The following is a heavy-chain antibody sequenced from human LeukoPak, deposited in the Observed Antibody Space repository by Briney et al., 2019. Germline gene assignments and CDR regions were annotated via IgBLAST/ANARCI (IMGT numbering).Heavy chain of an antibody. J-gene: IGHJ4*02. CDR2: IKEDGSEK. CDR1: GFTFSSHW. CDR3: ARDLSGIAGYTYGRGIDY. D-gene: IGHD5-18*01. V-gene: IGHV3-7*01. Sequence: GGSLRLSCAASGFTFSSHWMSWVRQAPGKGLEWVANIKEDGSEKYYVDAVKGRFTISRDNAKTSLYLQMNSLRAEDTAVYYCARDLSGIAGYTYGRGIDYWGQGTLVTVSS.